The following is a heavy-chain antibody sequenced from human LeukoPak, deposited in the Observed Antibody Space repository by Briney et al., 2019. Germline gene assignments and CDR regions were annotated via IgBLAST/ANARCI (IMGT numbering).Heavy chain of an antibody. CDR3: ARDRPYDSSGYYFGY. J-gene: IGHJ4*02. Sequence: GGSLRLSCAASGFTFSSYGMHWVRQAPGKGLEWVAVIWYDGSNKYYADSVKGRFTISRDNSKNTLYLQMNGLRAEDTAVYYCARDRPYDSSGYYFGYWGQGTLVTVSS. CDR2: IWYDGSNK. D-gene: IGHD3-22*01. CDR1: GFTFSSYG. V-gene: IGHV3-33*01.